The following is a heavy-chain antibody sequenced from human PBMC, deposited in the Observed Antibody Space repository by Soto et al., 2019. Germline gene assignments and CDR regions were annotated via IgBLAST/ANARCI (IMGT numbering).Heavy chain of an antibody. CDR3: ARAPPVPAAVSGLDF. CDR2: ITAYNDNT. Sequence: QVQLVQSPSEVKKPGASVKVSCKASGYNFDTYGISWVRQAPGQGLEWLAWITAYNDNTNYAEKFHGRVTLTTETSTSSAYMELRILRFADTAVYYCARAPPVPAAVSGLDFWGQGTLVVVSS. CDR1: GYNFDTYG. V-gene: IGHV1-18*01. D-gene: IGHD2-2*01. J-gene: IGHJ4*02.